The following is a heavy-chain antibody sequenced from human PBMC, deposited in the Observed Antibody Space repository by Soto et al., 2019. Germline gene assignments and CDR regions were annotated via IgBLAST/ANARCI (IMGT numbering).Heavy chain of an antibody. CDR1: GFTFSSYG. V-gene: IGHV3-33*01. D-gene: IGHD5-12*01. CDR2: IWYDGSNK. Sequence: QVQLVESGGGVVQPGRSLRLSCAASGFTFSSYGMHWVRQAPGKGLEWVAVIWYDGSNKYYADSVKGRFTISRDNSKNTLYLQMNSLRAEDTAVYYCARDEIYSGYDWPNFDYWGQGTLVTVSS. CDR3: ARDEIYSGYDWPNFDY. J-gene: IGHJ4*02.